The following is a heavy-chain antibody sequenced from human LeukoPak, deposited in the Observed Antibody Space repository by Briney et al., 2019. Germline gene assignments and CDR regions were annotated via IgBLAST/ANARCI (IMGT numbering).Heavy chain of an antibody. J-gene: IGHJ4*02. D-gene: IGHD3-3*01. CDR2: ISYDGSNK. CDR3: AKDSSLHYDFWSGYSSLTYYFDY. V-gene: IGHV3-30*18. Sequence: GGSLRLSCAASGFTFSSYGMHWVRQAPGKGLEWVAAISYDGSNKYYADSVKGRFTISRDNSKNTLYLQMNSLRAEDTAVYYCAKDSSLHYDFWSGYSSLTYYFDYWGQGTLVTVSS. CDR1: GFTFSSYG.